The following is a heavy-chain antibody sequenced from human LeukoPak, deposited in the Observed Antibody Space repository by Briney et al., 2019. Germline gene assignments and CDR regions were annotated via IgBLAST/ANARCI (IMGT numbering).Heavy chain of an antibody. CDR1: GYTFTSYD. CDR2: INPNSGNT. J-gene: IGHJ5*02. V-gene: IGHV1-8*03. CDR3: ARAPRITMVRGVIYWFDP. D-gene: IGHD3-10*01. Sequence: SCKASGYTFTSYDINWVRQAPGQGLEWMGWINPNSGNTGNAQKFQGRVTITRNTSISTAYMELSSLRSEDTAVYYCARAPRITMVRGVIYWFDPWGQGTLVTVSS.